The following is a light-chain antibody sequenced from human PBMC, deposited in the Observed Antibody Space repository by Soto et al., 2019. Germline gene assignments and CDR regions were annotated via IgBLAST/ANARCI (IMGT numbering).Light chain of an antibody. CDR2: WAS. CDR1: QRILYRSSSSSKSY. J-gene: IGKJ1*01. V-gene: IGKV4-1*01. Sequence: DIVMTQSPDSLAVSLGEWATINCKSSQRILYRSSSSSKSYLSWYQQKPGQPPKLLIYWASTLESGVPDRFSGSGAGTNFTLTIRSLQAEDVAVYYCQQYYTAPTWTLGQGTTVDIK. CDR3: QQYYTAPTWT.